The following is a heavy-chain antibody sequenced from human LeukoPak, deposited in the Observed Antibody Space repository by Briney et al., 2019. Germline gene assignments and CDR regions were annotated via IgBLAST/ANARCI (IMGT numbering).Heavy chain of an antibody. CDR2: IYYTGT. V-gene: IGHV4-59*02. CDR3: ASRKLGNDY. D-gene: IGHD7-27*01. Sequence: SETLSLTCTVSGGSVTDYYWSWIRQSPGKGLEWIGYIYYTGTSYNPSLKSRVTISADTPKNQFSLKLISVTAADTAVYYCASRKLGNDYWGQGTLVTVSS. J-gene: IGHJ4*02. CDR1: GGSVTDYY.